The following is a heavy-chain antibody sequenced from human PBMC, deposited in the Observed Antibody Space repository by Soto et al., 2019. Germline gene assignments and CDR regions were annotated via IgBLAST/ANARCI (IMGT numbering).Heavy chain of an antibody. CDR2: IYPGDPDT. D-gene: IGHD3-16*02. V-gene: IGHV5-51*01. CDR1: GYSFTSYW. J-gene: IGHJ4*02. Sequence: GESLKISCKGSGYSFTSYWIGWVRQMPGKGLEWMGIIYPGDPDTRYSPSFQGQVTISADKSISTAYLQWSSLKASDTAMYYCARLRDYVWGSYRPDILDYWGQGTLVTVSS. CDR3: ARLRDYVWGSYRPDILDY.